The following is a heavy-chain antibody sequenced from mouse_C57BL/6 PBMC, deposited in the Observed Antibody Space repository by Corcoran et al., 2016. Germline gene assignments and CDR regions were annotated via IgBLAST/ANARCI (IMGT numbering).Heavy chain of an antibody. J-gene: IGHJ2*01. V-gene: IGHV1-26*01. Sequence: EVQLQQSGPELVKHGASVKISCKASGYTFTDYYMNWVKQSHGKSLEWIGDINPNNGGTSYNQKFKGKATLTVDKSSSTAYMELRSLTSEDSAVYYCARGDYLGYFDYWGQGTTLTVSS. CDR2: INPNNGGT. CDR1: GYTFTDYY. CDR3: ARGDYLGYFDY. D-gene: IGHD2-4*01.